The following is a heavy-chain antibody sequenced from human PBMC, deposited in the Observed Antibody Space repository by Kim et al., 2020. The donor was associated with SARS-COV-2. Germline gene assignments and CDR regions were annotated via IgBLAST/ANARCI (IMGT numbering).Heavy chain of an antibody. CDR1: GFTFSSYA. D-gene: IGHD1-26*01. CDR3: ARDRRWENQVIDY. Sequence: GGSLRLSCAASGFTFSSYAMHWVRQAPGKGLEWVAVISYDGSNKYYADSVKGRFTISRDNSKNTLYLQMNSLRAEDTAVYYCARDRRWENQVIDYWGQGTLVTVSS. V-gene: IGHV3-30-3*01. CDR2: ISYDGSNK. J-gene: IGHJ4*02.